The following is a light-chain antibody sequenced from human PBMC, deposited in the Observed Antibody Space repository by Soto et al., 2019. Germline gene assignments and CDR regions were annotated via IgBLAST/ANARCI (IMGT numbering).Light chain of an antibody. J-gene: IGLJ1*01. V-gene: IGLV1-44*01. CDR3: NSYASGNTRV. CDR2: SNN. Sequence: QSVLTQPPSASGTPGQRVTISCSGSSSNIGSNTVNWYQQLPGTAPKLLIYSNNQRPSGVPDRFSGSKSGTSASLAISGLQSEDEADYYCNSYASGNTRVFGTGTKVTVL. CDR1: SSNIGSNT.